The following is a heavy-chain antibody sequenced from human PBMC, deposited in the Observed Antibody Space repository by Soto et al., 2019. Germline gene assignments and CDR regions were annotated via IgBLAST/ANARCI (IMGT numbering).Heavy chain of an antibody. CDR3: ARPSSTYYDFWSGYYPAYYGMDV. CDR1: GYTFTSYG. Sequence: ASVKVSCKASGYTFTSYGISWVRQAPGQGLEWMGWISAYNGNTNYAQKIKGRVTMTTDTSTSTAYMELRSLRSDDTAVYYCARPSSTYYDFWSGYYPAYYGMDVWGQGTTVTVSS. CDR2: ISAYNGNT. V-gene: IGHV1-18*01. J-gene: IGHJ6*02. D-gene: IGHD3-3*01.